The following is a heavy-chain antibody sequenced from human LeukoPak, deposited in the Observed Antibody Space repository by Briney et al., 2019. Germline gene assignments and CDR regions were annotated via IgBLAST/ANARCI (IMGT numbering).Heavy chain of an antibody. Sequence: GGSLRLSCEASGFTFSAYWMHWVRQAPGKGLVWVSRIKYDGGGVSYADSVKGRFTISRDNSKNTLYLQMNSLRAEDTAVYYCAKIYDSSGYDAFDIWGQGTMVTVSS. D-gene: IGHD3-22*01. CDR3: AKIYDSSGYDAFDI. CDR1: GFTFSAYW. J-gene: IGHJ3*02. CDR2: IKYDGGGV. V-gene: IGHV3-74*01.